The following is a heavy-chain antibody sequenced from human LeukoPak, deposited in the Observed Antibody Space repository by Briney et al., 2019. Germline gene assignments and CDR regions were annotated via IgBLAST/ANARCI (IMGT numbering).Heavy chain of an antibody. Sequence: PSETLSLTCTVSGGSLSSSSYYWGWIRQPPGKGLEWIGSIYYSGSTYYNPSLKSRVTISVDTSKNQFSLKLSSVTAADTAVYYCARPFGNYYDSSGYFHWGQGTLVTVSS. D-gene: IGHD3-22*01. CDR2: IYYSGST. V-gene: IGHV4-39*01. CDR1: GGSLSSSSYY. J-gene: IGHJ4*02. CDR3: ARPFGNYYDSSGYFH.